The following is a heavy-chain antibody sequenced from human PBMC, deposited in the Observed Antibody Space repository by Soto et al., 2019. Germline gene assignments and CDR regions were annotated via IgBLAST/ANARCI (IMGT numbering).Heavy chain of an antibody. CDR1: GLSVSSYS. V-gene: IGHV3-21*01. J-gene: IGHJ4*02. CDR3: ARTNGAYSNYFDY. CDR2: IGGSSGHI. Sequence: GGAIRLSCAASGLSVSSYSMVWARQAPEKGLEWVSSIGGSSGHIYYADSLKGRFTISRDNAKNSLYLQMNSLRVDDTAVYYCARTNGAYSNYFDYWGQGTLVTVSS. D-gene: IGHD2-8*01.